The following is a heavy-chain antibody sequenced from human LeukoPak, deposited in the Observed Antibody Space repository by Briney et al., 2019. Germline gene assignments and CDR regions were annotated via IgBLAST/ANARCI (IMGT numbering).Heavy chain of an antibody. CDR1: GYTFTGYY. CDR3: ARGWELQLSRTYFDY. V-gene: IGHV1-2*02. CDR2: INPNSGGT. J-gene: IGHJ4*02. Sequence: ASVKVSCKASGYTFTGYYMHWVRQAPGQGLEWMGWINPNSGGTNYAQKFQGRVTMTRDTSISTAYMELSRLRSDDTAVYYCARGWELQLSRTYFDYWGQGTLVTVSS. D-gene: IGHD1-26*01.